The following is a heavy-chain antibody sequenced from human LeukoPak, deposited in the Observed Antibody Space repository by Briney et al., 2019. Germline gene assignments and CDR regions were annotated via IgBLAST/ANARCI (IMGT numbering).Heavy chain of an antibody. CDR1: GYSFTSYC. D-gene: IGHD2-15*01. CDR3: ARARYCSGGNCYAEY. Sequence: GESLKISCEGSGYSFTSYCIGWVRQMPGKGLEWMGIIYPGDSDTRYSPSFQGQVTISADKSISTSYLQWSSLKASDTAMYYCARARYCSGGNCYAEYWGQGTLVTVSS. J-gene: IGHJ4*02. CDR2: IYPGDSDT. V-gene: IGHV5-51*01.